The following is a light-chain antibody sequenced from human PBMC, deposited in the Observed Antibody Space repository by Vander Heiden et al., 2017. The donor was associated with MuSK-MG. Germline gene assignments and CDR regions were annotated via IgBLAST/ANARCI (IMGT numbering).Light chain of an antibody. CDR2: NTN. V-gene: IGLV8-61*01. Sequence: QTVVTQEPPFSVSPGGTVTLTCGLSSGSVSTYNYHSWYQQTPGQATRTLIYNTNTRSSGVPDRFSGSILGNKAAPTITGAQADDEADEYCVLYLANGMLVFGGGTKLTVL. CDR1: SGSVSTYNY. CDR3: VLYLANGMLV. J-gene: IGLJ3*02.